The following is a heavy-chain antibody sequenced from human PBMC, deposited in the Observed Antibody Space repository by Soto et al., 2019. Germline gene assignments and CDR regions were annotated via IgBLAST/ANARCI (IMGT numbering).Heavy chain of an antibody. J-gene: IGHJ3*01. CDR1: GGAFSSYA. Sequence: SVKACYQASGGAFSSYAISWVRQAPGQGLEWTGGIIPIFGTANYAQKLQGRVTITADESTSTAYMELSRLRSEDTAVYYCARDPRVRPPHDAFDLWGQGTMVTVSS. CDR2: IIPIFGTA. V-gene: IGHV1-69*13. CDR3: ARDPRVRPPHDAFDL.